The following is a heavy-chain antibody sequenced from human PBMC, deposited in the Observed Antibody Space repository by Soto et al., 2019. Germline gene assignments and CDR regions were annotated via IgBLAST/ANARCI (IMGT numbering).Heavy chain of an antibody. V-gene: IGHV3-7*05. CDR1: VFTFSSYW. J-gene: IGHJ4*02. CDR2: IKQDGSEK. CDR3: AREGYSYGYN. D-gene: IGHD5-18*01. Sequence: GGSLRLSCAASVFTFSSYWMSWVRQAPGKGLEWVANIKQDGSEKYYVDSVKGRFTISRDNAKNSLYLQMNSLRAEDTAVYYCAREGYSYGYNWGQGTLVTVSS.